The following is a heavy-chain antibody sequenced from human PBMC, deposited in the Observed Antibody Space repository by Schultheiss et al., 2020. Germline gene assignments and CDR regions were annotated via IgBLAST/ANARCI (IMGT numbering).Heavy chain of an antibody. V-gene: IGHV1-46*01. CDR1: GYTFTGYY. CDR3: AREAFAGTIFGVVKPGNYFDY. J-gene: IGHJ4*02. CDR2: INPSGGST. D-gene: IGHD3-3*01. Sequence: ASVKVSCKASGYTFTGYYMHWVRQAPGQGLEWMGIINPSGGSTSYAQKFQGRVTMTRDTSTSTVYMELSSLRSEDTAVYYCAREAFAGTIFGVVKPGNYFDYWGQGTLVTVSS.